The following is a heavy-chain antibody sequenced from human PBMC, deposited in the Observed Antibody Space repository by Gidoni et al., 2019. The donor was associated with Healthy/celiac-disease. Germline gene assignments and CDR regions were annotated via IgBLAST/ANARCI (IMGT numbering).Heavy chain of an antibody. CDR2: IWYDGSNK. CDR1: GFTFSSYG. J-gene: IGHJ4*02. Sequence: QVQLVESGGGVVQPGRSLRLSCAASGFTFSSYGMHWVRQAPGKGLEWVAVIWYDGSNKYYADSVKGRFTISRDNSKNTLYLQMNSLRAEDTAVYYCARATVTSPFVFDYWGQGTLVTVSS. D-gene: IGHD4-17*01. CDR3: ARATVTSPFVFDY. V-gene: IGHV3-33*01.